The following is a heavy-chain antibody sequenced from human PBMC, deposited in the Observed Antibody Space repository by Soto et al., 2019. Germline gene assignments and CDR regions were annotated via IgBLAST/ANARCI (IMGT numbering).Heavy chain of an antibody. J-gene: IGHJ6*02. V-gene: IGHV3-23*01. Sequence: EVQLLESGGGLVQPGGSLRLSCAASGFTFSSYALSWVRQAPGKGLEWVSAISGSGGSTYYADSVKGRFTISRDNSKNTLYLQMNSLRAEDTAVYYCAKGPDYYYGMDVWGQGTTVTVSS. CDR3: AKGPDYYYGMDV. CDR1: GFTFSSYA. CDR2: ISGSGGST.